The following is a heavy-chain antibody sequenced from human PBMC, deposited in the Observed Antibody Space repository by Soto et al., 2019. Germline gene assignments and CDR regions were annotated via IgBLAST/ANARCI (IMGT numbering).Heavy chain of an antibody. CDR2: TSYDGNNQ. CDR1: GFMFKIYV. CDR3: ARWGTTGGFNL. V-gene: IGHV3-30*19. D-gene: IGHD3-16*01. Sequence: QLQLVESGGGVVQPGTSLRLSCTASGFMFKIYVMHWVRQAPGKGLEWVALTSYDGNNQYYGDSVKGRFTVSRDNSNTPLHLQMDSLRPEDTALYYCARWGTTGGFNLWGQGNLVSVSS. J-gene: IGHJ4*02.